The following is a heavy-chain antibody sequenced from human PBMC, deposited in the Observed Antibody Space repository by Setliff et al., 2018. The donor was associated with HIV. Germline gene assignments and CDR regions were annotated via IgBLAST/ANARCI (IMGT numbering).Heavy chain of an antibody. CDR1: GFSFSSYW. CDR2: IWYDASKK. V-gene: IGHV3-33*06. D-gene: IGHD3-3*01. CDR3: VKDVLKFWSGSGALDF. Sequence: SCAASGFSFSSYWMSWVRQAPGKGLEWVALIWYDASKKEYSDSVKGRFNILRDDSKKTAYLQMNSLRDEDTAVYYCVKDVLKFWSGSGALDFWGPGTLVTVSS. J-gene: IGHJ4*02.